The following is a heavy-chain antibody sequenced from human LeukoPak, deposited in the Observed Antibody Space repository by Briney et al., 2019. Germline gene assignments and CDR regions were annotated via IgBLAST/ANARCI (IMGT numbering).Heavy chain of an antibody. CDR2: ISSSGTTI. V-gene: IGHV3-48*03. D-gene: IGHD4-11*01. J-gene: IGHJ4*02. CDR1: GFTFSNYE. Sequence: PGGSLRLSCAAFGFTFSNYEMNWVRQAPGKGLEWVSYISSSGTTIYYADSVKGRFTISRDNAKNSLYLQMNSLRAEDTAVYYCARIGVRDYSNYPFDYWGQGTLVTVTS. CDR3: ARIGVRDYSNYPFDY.